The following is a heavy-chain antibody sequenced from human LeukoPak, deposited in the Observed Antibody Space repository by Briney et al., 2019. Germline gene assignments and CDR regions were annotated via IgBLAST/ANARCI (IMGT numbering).Heavy chain of an antibody. J-gene: IGHJ4*02. CDR2: ISGSGVTT. Sequence: GGSLRLSCAASGFTFSSYEMNWVRQAPGKGLEWVSGISGSGVTTYYADSVKGRFTISRDNSENTVYLQMDSLRAEDTALYYCAKMGSAPYYDHFDYFDYWGQGTLVTVSS. CDR3: AKMGSAPYYDHFDYFDY. V-gene: IGHV3-23*01. CDR1: GFTFSSYE. D-gene: IGHD3-10*01.